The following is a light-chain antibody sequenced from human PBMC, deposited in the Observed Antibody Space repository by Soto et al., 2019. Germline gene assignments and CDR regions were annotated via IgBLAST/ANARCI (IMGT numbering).Light chain of an antibody. CDR1: QSITTS. CDR3: QQSYRNPIT. V-gene: IGKV1-39*01. J-gene: IGKJ5*01. CDR2: GAS. Sequence: DLQLTQSKCSMSASVSYRLTSTCWPSQSITTSLNWYQQTPGKAPKVLIFGASNLQSGVPPRFSGSGSGTDFTLTISSLQPEDFATYFCQQSYRNPITFGQGTRLEIK.